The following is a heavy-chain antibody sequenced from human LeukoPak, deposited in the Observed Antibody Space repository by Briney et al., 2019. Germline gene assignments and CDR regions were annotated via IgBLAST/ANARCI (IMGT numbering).Heavy chain of an antibody. D-gene: IGHD1-26*01. CDR2: IYYSGST. V-gene: IGHV4-59*08. CDR3: ARHLTHSGSPFDY. Sequence: PSETLSLTCAVYGGSISRYYWSWIRQPPGKGLEWIGYIYYSGSTNYNPSLKSRVTISVDTSKNQFSLKLSSVTAADTAVYYCARHLTHSGSPFDYWGQGTLVTVSS. CDR1: GGSISRYY. J-gene: IGHJ4*02.